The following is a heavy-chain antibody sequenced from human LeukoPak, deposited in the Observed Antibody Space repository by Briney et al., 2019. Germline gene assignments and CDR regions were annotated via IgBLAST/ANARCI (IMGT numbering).Heavy chain of an antibody. CDR2: IYYSGST. D-gene: IGHD1-14*01. CDR1: GGSISSYY. V-gene: IGHV4-59*08. J-gene: IGHJ6*02. CDR3: ARLPGYYYYYGMDV. Sequence: PSETLSLTCTVSGGSISSYYWSWIRQPPGKGLEWIGYIYYSGSTNYNPSLKSRVTISVDTSKNQFSLKLSSVTAADTAVYYCARLPGYYYYYGMDVWGQGTTVTVSS.